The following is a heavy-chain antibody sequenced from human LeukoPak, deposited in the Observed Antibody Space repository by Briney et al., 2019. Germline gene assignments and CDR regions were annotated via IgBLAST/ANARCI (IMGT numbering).Heavy chain of an antibody. CDR3: AREATWGEWYFDH. Sequence: RAGGSLRLSCVASGITFSRHGMDWVRQAPGKGLEWVAVIAADGGVKQYADAVRGRFTVSRDNSKSTLYLQMNSLRVEDTAIYYCAREATWGEWYFDHWGQGTPVTVSS. D-gene: IGHD3-3*01. V-gene: IGHV3-30*03. J-gene: IGHJ4*02. CDR1: GITFSRHG. CDR2: IAADGGVK.